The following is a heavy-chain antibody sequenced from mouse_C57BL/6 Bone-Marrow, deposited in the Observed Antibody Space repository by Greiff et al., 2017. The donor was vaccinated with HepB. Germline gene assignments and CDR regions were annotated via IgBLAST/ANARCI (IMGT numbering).Heavy chain of an antibody. Sequence: DVKLVESGGGLVKPGGSLKLSCAASGFTFSSYTMSWVRQTPEKRLEWVATISGGGGNTYYPDSVKGRFTISRDNAKNTLYLQMSSLRSEDTALYYCARPYYGSRVDWYFDVWGTGTTVTVSA. D-gene: IGHD1-1*01. J-gene: IGHJ1*03. V-gene: IGHV5-9*01. CDR3: ARPYYGSRVDWYFDV. CDR1: GFTFSSYT. CDR2: ISGGGGNT.